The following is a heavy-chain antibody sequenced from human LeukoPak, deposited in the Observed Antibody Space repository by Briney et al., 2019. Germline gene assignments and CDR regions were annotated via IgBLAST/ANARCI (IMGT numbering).Heavy chain of an antibody. V-gene: IGHV3-7*01. CDR2: IKQDGSEK. D-gene: IGHD6-13*01. CDR1: GFTFSTYW. Sequence: GGSLRLSCVGSGFTFSTYWMTWVRQAPGKGLEWVANIKQDGSEKYYVDSVKGRFSISRDNAKNSLYLQMNSLRAEDTALYYCARRSSSWYGWHFDLWGRGTLVTVSS. CDR3: ARRSSSWYGWHFDL. J-gene: IGHJ2*01.